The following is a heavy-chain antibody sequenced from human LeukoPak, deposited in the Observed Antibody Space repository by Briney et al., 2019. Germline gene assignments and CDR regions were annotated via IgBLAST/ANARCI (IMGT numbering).Heavy chain of an antibody. V-gene: IGHV3-48*03. CDR1: EFPFSFYE. Sequence: GGSLRLSCAVSEFPFSFYEMNCVRQAPGKGLEWVSNIGSSGTNRYYADTVKGRFSISRDNAKSSLYLQMNSLRVEDTAVYYCALLAVASDFDYWGQGALVTVSS. J-gene: IGHJ4*02. CDR3: ALLAVASDFDY. CDR2: IGSSGTNR. D-gene: IGHD6-19*01.